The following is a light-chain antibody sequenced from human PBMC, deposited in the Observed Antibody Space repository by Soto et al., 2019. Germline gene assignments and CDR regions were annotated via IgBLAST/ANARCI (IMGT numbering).Light chain of an antibody. Sequence: EIVLTQSPATLSLSPGERATLSCRASQSVSSYLAWYQQKPGQAPRLLIYDASNRATGIPARFSGSGSGTDFTLTISSLEPEDFAVYDCQQRSNWPYTFGKGTKLVIK. V-gene: IGKV3-11*01. CDR1: QSVSSY. J-gene: IGKJ2*01. CDR3: QQRSNWPYT. CDR2: DAS.